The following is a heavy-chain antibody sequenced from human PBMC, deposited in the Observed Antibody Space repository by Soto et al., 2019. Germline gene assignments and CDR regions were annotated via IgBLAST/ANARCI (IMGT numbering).Heavy chain of an antibody. J-gene: IGHJ4*02. Sequence: QVQLVQSGAEVKKPGSSVKVSCKASGDTFSSYAINWVRQAPGQGLEWMGGIIPMFGTANYAQKFKGRVTITAGDSTSTAYMALRSLRAEDTAVYYCARVGPAHYYDSSGYYSPLDYWGQGTLVTVSS. D-gene: IGHD3-22*01. CDR2: IIPMFGTA. CDR1: GDTFSSYA. V-gene: IGHV1-69*01. CDR3: ARVGPAHYYDSSGYYSPLDY.